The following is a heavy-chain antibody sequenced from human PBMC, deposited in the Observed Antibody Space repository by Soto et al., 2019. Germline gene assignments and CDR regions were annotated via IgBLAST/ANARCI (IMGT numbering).Heavy chain of an antibody. D-gene: IGHD3-3*01. Sequence: QVQLVQSGAEVKKPGPSVKVSCKASGGTFSSYAISWVRQAPGQGLEWMGGIIPICGTANYAQKFQARVTITADKYTRTADVAVSSLRSEDTAVDYCARSRFLDGLATDYYCGMDVWGQGSTVTVAS. CDR2: IIPICGTA. J-gene: IGHJ6*02. V-gene: IGHV1-69*06. CDR3: ARSRFLDGLATDYYCGMDV. CDR1: GGTFSSYA.